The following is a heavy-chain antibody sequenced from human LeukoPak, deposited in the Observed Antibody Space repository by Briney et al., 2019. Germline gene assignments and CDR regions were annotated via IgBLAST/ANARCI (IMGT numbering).Heavy chain of an antibody. CDR2: IYYSGST. Sequence: SETLSLTCTVSGGSISSYYWSWIRQPPGKGLEWIGYIYYSGSTNYNPSLKSRVTISVDTSKNQFSLKLSSVTAADTAVYYCAGQTIAAAGTGGWFDPWGQGTLVTVSS. V-gene: IGHV4-59*08. CDR1: GGSISSYY. CDR3: AGQTIAAAGTGGWFDP. J-gene: IGHJ5*02. D-gene: IGHD6-13*01.